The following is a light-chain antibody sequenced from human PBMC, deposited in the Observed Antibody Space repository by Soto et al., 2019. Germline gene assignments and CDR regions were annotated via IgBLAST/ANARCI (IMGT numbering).Light chain of an antibody. V-gene: IGKV3-15*01. CDR1: QSVSNN. Sequence: ILMTQSPATLSVSPGERATLSCRASQSVSNNLAWYQQKPGQAPRLLIYDASTRATGIPARFSGSGSGTKFTLPIRGLQAEDFGVFYLQQYNNLPPWTVGQGTKVEIK. CDR3: QQYNNLPPWT. CDR2: DAS. J-gene: IGKJ1*01.